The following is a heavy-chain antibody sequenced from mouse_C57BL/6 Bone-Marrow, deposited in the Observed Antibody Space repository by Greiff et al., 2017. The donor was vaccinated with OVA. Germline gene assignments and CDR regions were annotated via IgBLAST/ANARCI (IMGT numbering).Heavy chain of an antibody. Sequence: QVQLQQPGAELVKPGASVKLSCKASGYTFTSYWMHWVKQRPGQGLEWIGMIHPNSGSTNYNEKFKSKATLTVDKSSSTAYMQLSSLTSEDSAVYYCARGNCAYWYFDVWGTGTTVTVSS. V-gene: IGHV1-64*01. CDR3: ARGNCAYWYFDV. CDR1: GYTFTSYW. J-gene: IGHJ1*03. D-gene: IGHD2-1*01. CDR2: IHPNSGST.